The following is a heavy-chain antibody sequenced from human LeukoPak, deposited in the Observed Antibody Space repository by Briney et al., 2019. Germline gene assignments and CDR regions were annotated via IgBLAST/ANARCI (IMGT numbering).Heavy chain of an antibody. J-gene: IGHJ5*02. CDR2: INTNTGNP. CDR1: GYTFTSYA. D-gene: IGHD1-7*01. CDR3: ASLQYNWNSLAQLWFDP. Sequence: GASVKVSCKASGYTFTSYAMNWVRQAPGQGLEWMGWINTNTGNPTYAQGFTGRFVFSLDTSVSMAYLQISSLKAEDTAVYYCASLQYNWNSLAQLWFDPWGQGTLVTVSS. V-gene: IGHV7-4-1*04.